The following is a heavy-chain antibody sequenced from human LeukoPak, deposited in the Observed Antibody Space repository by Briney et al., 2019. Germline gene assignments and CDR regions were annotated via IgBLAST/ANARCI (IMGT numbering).Heavy chain of an antibody. J-gene: IGHJ3*02. CDR3: AKSNGYGLVDI. CDR2: IIPIFGTA. Sequence: SVKVSCKASRGTFSSYAISWVRQAPGQGLEWMGGIIPIFGTANYAQKFQGRVTITADESTSTAYMELSSLRSEDTAVYYCAKSNGYGLVDIWGQGTMVTVSS. CDR1: RGTFSSYA. D-gene: IGHD3-10*01. V-gene: IGHV1-69*13.